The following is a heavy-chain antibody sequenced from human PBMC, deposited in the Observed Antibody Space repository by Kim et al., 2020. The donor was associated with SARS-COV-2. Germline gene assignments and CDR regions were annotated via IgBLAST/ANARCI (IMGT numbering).Heavy chain of an antibody. D-gene: IGHD6-19*01. Sequence: SVKVSCKASGGTFSSYTISWVRQAPGQGLEWMGRIIPILGIADYAQKFQGRVTITADKSTSTAYMELSSLRSEDTAMYYCARALLSSEYSSGWYNYYYYGMDVWGQGTPVTVSS. V-gene: IGHV1-69*02. J-gene: IGHJ6*02. CDR3: ARALLSSEYSSGWYNYYYYGMDV. CDR1: GGTFSSYT. CDR2: IIPILGIA.